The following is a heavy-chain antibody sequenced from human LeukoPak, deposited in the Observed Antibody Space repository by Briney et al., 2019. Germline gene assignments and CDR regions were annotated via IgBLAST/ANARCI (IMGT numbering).Heavy chain of an antibody. CDR3: ARDKSDFPFDA. CDR2: IYRGGRT. D-gene: IGHD2/OR15-2a*01. J-gene: IGHJ5*02. V-gene: IGHV3-66*01. CDR1: GLTVSYNY. Sequence: GGPLRLSCAASGLTVSYNYMSWVRQAPGKGLEWVSIIYRGGRTSYADSGKGRFTISRDISTNTVFLQMNSLRADDTAVYYCARDKSDFPFDAWGQGTLVTVSS.